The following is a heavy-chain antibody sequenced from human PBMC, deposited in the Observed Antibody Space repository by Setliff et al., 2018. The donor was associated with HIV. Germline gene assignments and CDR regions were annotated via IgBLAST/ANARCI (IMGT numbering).Heavy chain of an antibody. J-gene: IGHJ4*02. CDR2: IIPIFDTT. CDR3: ARNYYDRSGHRPDY. D-gene: IGHD3-22*01. CDR1: GGTFSSYI. V-gene: IGHV1-69*13. Sequence: SVKVSCKASGGTFSSYIINWVRQAPGQGLEWMGGIIPIFDTTNYAQKFQGRVTITADESTTTAYMELSSLRSDDTAMYYCARNYYDRSGHRPDYWGQGTLVTVSS.